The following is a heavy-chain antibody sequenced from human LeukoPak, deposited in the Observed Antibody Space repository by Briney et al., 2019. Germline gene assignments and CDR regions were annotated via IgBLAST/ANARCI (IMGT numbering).Heavy chain of an antibody. CDR3: ATGQWLIWGFDY. Sequence: ASVKVSCKVSGYSLTELSMHWVRQAPGKGLEWMGGFNRKDGETIYAQKFRGRVTMTQDTSTDTAYMELRSLRSEDTAVFYCATGQWLIWGFDYWGQGTLVTVSS. J-gene: IGHJ4*02. D-gene: IGHD6-19*01. CDR1: GYSLTELS. V-gene: IGHV1-24*01. CDR2: FNRKDGET.